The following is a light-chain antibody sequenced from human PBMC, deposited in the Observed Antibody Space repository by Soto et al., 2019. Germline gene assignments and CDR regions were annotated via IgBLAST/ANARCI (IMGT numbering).Light chain of an antibody. CDR1: SSNIGSNY. V-gene: IGLV1-51*01. CDR3: GTWDSSLSANWV. CDR2: DNN. Sequence: QSVLTQPPSVSAAPGQKVTISCSGSSSNIGSNYVSWYQQLPGTAPKLLIYDNNKRPSGIPDRFSGSKSGTSATLGITGLQTGDGADYYCGTWDSSLSANWVFGGGTKLT. J-gene: IGLJ3*02.